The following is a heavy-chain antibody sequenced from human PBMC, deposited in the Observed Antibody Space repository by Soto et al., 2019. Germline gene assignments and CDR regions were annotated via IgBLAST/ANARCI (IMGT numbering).Heavy chain of an antibody. CDR2: IYAGGNT. V-gene: IGHV3-53*01. Sequence: GSXRRSCAASGFTVSNHYMSWVRQAPGKGLEWVSVIYAGGNTYYADSVKGRFTISRDSSKNTLYLQMNSLRAEDSAMYYCARTFSGDYHLGLWGQGTLVTVPS. CDR1: GFTVSNHY. CDR3: ARTFSGDYHLGL. J-gene: IGHJ4*02. D-gene: IGHD1-26*01.